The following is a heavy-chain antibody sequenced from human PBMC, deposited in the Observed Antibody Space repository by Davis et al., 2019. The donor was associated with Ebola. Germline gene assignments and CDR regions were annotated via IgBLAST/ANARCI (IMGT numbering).Heavy chain of an antibody. Sequence: GESLKISCAASGFTFSGSAMHWVRQASGKGLEWVANIKQDGSEKYYVDSVKGRFTISRDNSKNTLYLQMNSLRAEDTAVYYCAKDPTRYYDFWSGYAGYGMDVWGQGTTVTVSS. J-gene: IGHJ6*02. V-gene: IGHV3-7*01. D-gene: IGHD3-3*01. CDR1: GFTFSGSA. CDR2: IKQDGSEK. CDR3: AKDPTRYYDFWSGYAGYGMDV.